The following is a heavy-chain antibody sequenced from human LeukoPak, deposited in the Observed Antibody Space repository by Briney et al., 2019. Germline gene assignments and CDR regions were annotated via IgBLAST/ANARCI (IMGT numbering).Heavy chain of an antibody. Sequence: GGSLRLSCAASGFTFSSYAMSWVRQAPGKGLEWVSAISGSGGSTYYADAVKGRLTISRENSKSTLYLQMKSLRAEDTAVYYCATELRWSILDYWGQGTLVTVSS. J-gene: IGHJ4*02. V-gene: IGHV3-23*01. CDR1: GFTFSSYA. D-gene: IGHD4-23*01. CDR3: ATELRWSILDY. CDR2: ISGSGGST.